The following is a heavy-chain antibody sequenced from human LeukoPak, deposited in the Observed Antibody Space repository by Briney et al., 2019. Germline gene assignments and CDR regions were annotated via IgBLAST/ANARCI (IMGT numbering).Heavy chain of an antibody. J-gene: IGHJ4*02. CDR1: GFTFSSYA. CDR2: ISYDGSNK. CDR3: ARDHGDSSGYLGYFDY. V-gene: IGHV3-30-3*01. D-gene: IGHD3-22*01. Sequence: GGSLRLSCAASGFTFSSYAMHGVRQAPGKGLEGGAVISYDGSNKYYADSVKGRFTISRDNSKNTLYLQMNSLRAEDTAVYYCARDHGDSSGYLGYFDYWGQGTLVTVSS.